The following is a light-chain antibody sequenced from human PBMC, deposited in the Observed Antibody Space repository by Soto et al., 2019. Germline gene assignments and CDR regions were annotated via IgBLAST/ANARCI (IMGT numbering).Light chain of an antibody. CDR3: NSYTNSHTYV. CDR1: SSDVGGYNY. Sequence: QSALTQPASVSGSPGQSITISCTGTSSDVGGYNYVSWYQQHPGKVPKLIIYEVSNRPSGVSNRFSGSKSGNTASLTISGLQAEDEADYYCNSYTNSHTYVFGTATKVTVL. V-gene: IGLV2-14*01. J-gene: IGLJ1*01. CDR2: EVS.